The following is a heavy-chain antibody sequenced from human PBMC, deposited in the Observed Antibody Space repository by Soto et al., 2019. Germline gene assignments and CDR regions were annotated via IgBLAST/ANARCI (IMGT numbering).Heavy chain of an antibody. CDR3: ARQVVVVAATLNYYYYYGVDV. J-gene: IGHJ6*02. D-gene: IGHD2-15*01. Sequence: QLQLQESGPGLVKPSETLSLTCTVSGGSISSSSYYWGWIRQPPGKGLEWIGSIYYSGSTYYNPSLKSRVTISVDTSKNQFSLKLSSVTAADTAVYYCARQVVVVAATLNYYYYYGVDVWGQGTTVTVSS. V-gene: IGHV4-39*01. CDR2: IYYSGST. CDR1: GGSISSSSYY.